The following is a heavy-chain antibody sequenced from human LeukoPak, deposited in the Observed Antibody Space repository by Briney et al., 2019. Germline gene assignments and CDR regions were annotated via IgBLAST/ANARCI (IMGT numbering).Heavy chain of an antibody. CDR3: AKSNSGYNYIDF. CDR1: GFTFSSYG. Sequence: PGGSLRLSCAASGFTFSSYGMHWVRQAPGKGLEWVAGVSYDATNYYYADSVKGRFTISRDNSKNTLYLQMNSLRAEDTAVYFCAKSNSGYNYIDFWGQGALVTVSS. D-gene: IGHD3-22*01. CDR2: VSYDATNY. V-gene: IGHV3-33*06. J-gene: IGHJ4*02.